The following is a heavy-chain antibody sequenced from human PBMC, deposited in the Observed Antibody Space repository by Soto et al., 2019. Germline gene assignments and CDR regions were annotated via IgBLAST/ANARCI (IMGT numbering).Heavy chain of an antibody. V-gene: IGHV1-69*14. CDR3: ARGHEFGGNSEAFDI. CDR1: GGTFSTSS. J-gene: IGHJ3*02. Sequence: QVQLVQSGAEVKKPGSSVKVSCKASGGTFSTSSINWLRQAPGQRLEWMGNILPIFGTADYAQKFRDRVTFTADKSTNTAYMELRSLFSEDAAVYYCARGHEFGGNSEAFDIWGQGTVVTVSS. CDR2: ILPIFGTA. D-gene: IGHD3-10*01.